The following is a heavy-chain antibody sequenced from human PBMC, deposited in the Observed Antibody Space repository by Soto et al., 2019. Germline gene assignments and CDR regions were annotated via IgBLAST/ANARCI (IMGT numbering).Heavy chain of an antibody. J-gene: IGHJ5*02. Sequence: QVQLVQSGAEVKKPGASVKVSCKASGYTFTSYGISWVRQAPGQGLEWMGWISAYNGNTNYAQKLQGSVTMTTDRSTSTAYMALRSLRSDDTAVYYCASAGYCSSTSCLNWFDPWGQGTLVTVSS. CDR1: GYTFTSYG. V-gene: IGHV1-18*01. CDR2: ISAYNGNT. D-gene: IGHD2-2*01. CDR3: ASAGYCSSTSCLNWFDP.